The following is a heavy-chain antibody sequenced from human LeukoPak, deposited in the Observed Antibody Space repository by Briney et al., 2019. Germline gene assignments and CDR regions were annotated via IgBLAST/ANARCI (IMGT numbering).Heavy chain of an antibody. CDR3: ARAGTPTSWVAYNWFDS. J-gene: IGHJ5*01. Sequence: PGGSLRLSCAASGFTLSSYAMSWVRQAARRGGDGVAGIYSDGTTYYDDSVNGRFTISRDNSKNTVYLQMNRLRAEDTAAYYCARAGTPTSWVAYNWFDSWGQGTLVTVSS. CDR1: GFTLSSYA. D-gene: IGHD1-7*01. CDR2: IYSDGTT. V-gene: IGHV3-53*01.